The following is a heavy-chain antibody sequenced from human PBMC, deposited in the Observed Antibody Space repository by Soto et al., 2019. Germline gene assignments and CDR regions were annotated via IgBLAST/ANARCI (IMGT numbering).Heavy chain of an antibody. Sequence: GGSLRLSCAASGFTFSDYYMSWIRQAPGKGLEWVSYISSSGSTIYYADSVKGRFTISRDNAKNSLYLQMNSLRAEDTAVYYCALRGYSGYDTSEYDYWGQGTLVTVSS. V-gene: IGHV3-11*01. J-gene: IGHJ4*02. CDR3: ALRGYSGYDTSEYDY. CDR2: ISSSGSTI. D-gene: IGHD5-12*01. CDR1: GFTFSDYY.